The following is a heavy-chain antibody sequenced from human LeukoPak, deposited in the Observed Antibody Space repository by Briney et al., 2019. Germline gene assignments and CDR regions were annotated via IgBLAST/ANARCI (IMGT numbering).Heavy chain of an antibody. D-gene: IGHD2-2*01. CDR1: GYSISSGYY. CDR2: IYHSGST. V-gene: IGHV4-38-2*01. CDR3: ARGVDIVVVPAAMCAFDI. J-gene: IGHJ3*02. Sequence: RTSETLSLTCAVSGYSISSGYYWGWIRQPPGKGLEWIGSIYHSGSTYYNPSLKSRVTISVDTSKKQFSLKLSSVTAADTAVYYCARGVDIVVVPAAMCAFDIWSQGTMVTVSS.